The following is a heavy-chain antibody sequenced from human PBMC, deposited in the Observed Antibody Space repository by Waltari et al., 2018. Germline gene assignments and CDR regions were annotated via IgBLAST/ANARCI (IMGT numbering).Heavy chain of an antibody. CDR1: GLTFSRFG. CDR2: IWHDGSNE. Sequence: QVQLVESGGGVVQPGRSLRLSCAASGLTFSRFGMHWVRQAPGKGLEWVAFIWHDGSNEYYVDSVKGRFTISRDNSKNTLYLQMNSLRAEDSAVYYCASQSTTLFDYWGQGTLVTVSS. J-gene: IGHJ4*02. CDR3: ASQSTTLFDY. V-gene: IGHV3-33*01. D-gene: IGHD2-15*01.